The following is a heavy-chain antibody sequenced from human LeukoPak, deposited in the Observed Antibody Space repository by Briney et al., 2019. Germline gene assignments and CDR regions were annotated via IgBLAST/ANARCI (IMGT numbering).Heavy chain of an antibody. CDR1: GGTFSSYA. D-gene: IGHD3-3*01. CDR3: ASSPQTPYYDFWSGLVFDY. J-gene: IGHJ4*02. CDR2: IIPIFGTA. V-gene: IGHV1-69*05. Sequence: SVKVSCKAPGGTFSSYAISWVRQAPGQGLEWMGGIIPIFGTANYAQKFQGRVTITTDESTSTAYMELSSLRSEDTAVYYCASSPQTPYYDFWSGLVFDYWGQGTLVTVSS.